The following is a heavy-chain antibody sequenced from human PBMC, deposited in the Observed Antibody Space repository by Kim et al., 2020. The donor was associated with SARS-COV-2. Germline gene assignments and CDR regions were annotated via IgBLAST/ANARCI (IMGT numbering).Heavy chain of an antibody. Sequence: YYADSVKGRFTISRDNAKNSLYLQMNSLRDEDTAIYYCARDRPYSGVLDYWGQGTLVTVSS. V-gene: IGHV3-48*02. CDR3: ARDRPYSGVLDY. D-gene: IGHD6-19*01. J-gene: IGHJ4*02.